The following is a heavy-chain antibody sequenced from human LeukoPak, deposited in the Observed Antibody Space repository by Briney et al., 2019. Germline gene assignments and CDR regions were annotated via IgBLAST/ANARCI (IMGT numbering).Heavy chain of an antibody. CDR1: GFTFSSYS. J-gene: IGHJ6*02. Sequence: GGSLRLSCAASGFTFSSYSMNWVRQAPGKGLEWVSFIRSSSSDIYYADSVMGRFTISRDNAKNSLYLQMNSLRAEDTAVYYCARSPCRSGWSADYYYYGMDVWGQGTTVTVSS. D-gene: IGHD6-19*01. CDR3: ARSPCRSGWSADYYYYGMDV. CDR2: IRSSSSDI. V-gene: IGHV3-21*01.